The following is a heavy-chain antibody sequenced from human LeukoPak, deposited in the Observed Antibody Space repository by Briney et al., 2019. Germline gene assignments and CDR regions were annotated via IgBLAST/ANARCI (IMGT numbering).Heavy chain of an antibody. V-gene: IGHV3-23*01. CDR3: AKGEYYDFWSGYSIDY. CDR1: GFTFSSYG. Sequence: GGSLRLSCAASGFTFSSYGMHWVRQAPGKGLEWVSAISGSGGSTYYADSVKGRFTISRDNSKNTLYLQMNSLRAEDTAVYYCAKGEYYDFWSGYSIDYWGQGTLVTVSS. D-gene: IGHD3-3*01. J-gene: IGHJ4*02. CDR2: ISGSGGST.